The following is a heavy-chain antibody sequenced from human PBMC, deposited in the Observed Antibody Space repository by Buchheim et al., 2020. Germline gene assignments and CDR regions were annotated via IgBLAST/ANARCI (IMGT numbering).Heavy chain of an antibody. J-gene: IGHJ6*02. CDR1: GFTLSTNA. CDR3: ARDLGSGSDYYFYGMDV. CDR2: VSYDGRYK. Sequence: VQLVESGGGVVQPGGSLRLSCEVAGFTLSTNAMHWVRQVPGKGLEWAAVVSYDGRYKYYGDSVKGRFTVSRDNSKNTLFLQMNSLRSEDTALYYCARDLGSGSDYYFYGMDVWGQGTT. D-gene: IGHD6-19*01. V-gene: IGHV3-30*04.